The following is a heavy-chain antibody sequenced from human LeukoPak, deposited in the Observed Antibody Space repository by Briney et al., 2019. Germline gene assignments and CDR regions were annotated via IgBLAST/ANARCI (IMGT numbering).Heavy chain of an antibody. V-gene: IGHV3-48*01. CDR1: GFTFSSYS. CDR3: ARDWSMDY. Sequence: GGSLRLSCVASGFTFSSYSMNWVRQAPGKGLEWVSYISSSSSTINYADSVRGRFTISRDNAKNSLYLQMNSLRVEDTALYYCARDWSMDYWGQGTLVTVSS. CDR2: ISSSSSTI. J-gene: IGHJ4*02.